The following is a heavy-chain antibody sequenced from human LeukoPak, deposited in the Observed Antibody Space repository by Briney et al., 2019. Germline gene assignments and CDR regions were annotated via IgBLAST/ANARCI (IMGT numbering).Heavy chain of an antibody. J-gene: IGHJ3*02. CDR2: SGGSSGST. D-gene: IGHD1-26*01. CDR3: AKSFWYSGSYYDI. V-gene: IGHV3-23*01. CDR1: GFPLCCHL. Sequence: GDSLRLSCGASGFPLCCHLMRGARPAPGRGVKGGAASGGSSGSTYHADSVKRPVNISRDNSKNTLYLQMNSLRAEDTAVYHCAKSFWYSGSYYDIWGQGTMVTVSS.